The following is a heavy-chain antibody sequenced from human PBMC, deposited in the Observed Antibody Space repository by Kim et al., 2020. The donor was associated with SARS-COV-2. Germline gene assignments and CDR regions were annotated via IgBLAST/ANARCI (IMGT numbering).Heavy chain of an antibody. CDR3: ARVWAPPMITFGGVIDVDAFDI. V-gene: IGHV1-46*01. D-gene: IGHD3-16*02. J-gene: IGHJ3*02. CDR2: INPSGGST. Sequence: ASVKVSCKASGYTFTSYYMHWVRQAPGQGLEWMGIINPSGGSTSYAQKFQGRVTMTRDTSTSTVYMELSSLRSEDTAVYYCARVWAPPMITFGGVIDVDAFDIWGQGTMVTVSS. CDR1: GYTFTSYY.